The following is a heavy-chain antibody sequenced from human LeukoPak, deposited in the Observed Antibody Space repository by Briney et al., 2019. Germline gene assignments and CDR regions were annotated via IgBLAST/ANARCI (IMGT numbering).Heavy chain of an antibody. D-gene: IGHD6-13*01. CDR3: ARGRKAYSRSWYGS. J-gene: IGHJ5*02. CDR2: INHSGST. CDR1: GGSFSGYY. V-gene: IGHV4-34*01. Sequence: SETLSLTCAVYGGSFSGYYWSWIRQPPGKGLEWIGEINHSGSTNYNPSLKSRVTISVDTSKNQFSLKLSSVTAADTAVYYCARGRKAYSRSWYGSWGQGTLVTVSS.